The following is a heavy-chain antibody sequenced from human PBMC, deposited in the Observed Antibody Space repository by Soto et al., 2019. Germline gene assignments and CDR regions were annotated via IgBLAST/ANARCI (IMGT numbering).Heavy chain of an antibody. Sequence: EVQLVESGGGLVQPGGSLRLSCAASGFTFSSYSMNWVRQAPGQGLEWVSYISSSSSTIYYADSVKGRFTISRDNAKNSLYLQMNSLRAEDTAVYYCARVIHYSTVKSIYFDYWGQATLVTVSS. J-gene: IGHJ4*02. D-gene: IGHD4-17*01. CDR3: ARVIHYSTVKSIYFDY. CDR1: GFTFSSYS. V-gene: IGHV3-48*01. CDR2: ISSSSSTI.